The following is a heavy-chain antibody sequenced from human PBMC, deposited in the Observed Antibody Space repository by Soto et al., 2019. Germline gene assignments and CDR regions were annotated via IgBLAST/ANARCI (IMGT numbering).Heavy chain of an antibody. Sequence: QVSLQESGPGLVKPSQTLSLSCTVSGDSITDGDYYWSWLRQPPGKDLEWIAYIYYNGIIHYNPSLKSRVTISLDPSKNQFSLTMTSVTDADTAVYSCARGIQEGFDTWGQGTLVTVSS. CDR1: GDSITDGDYY. V-gene: IGHV4-30-4*01. CDR3: ARGIQEGFDT. CDR2: IYYNGII. J-gene: IGHJ5*02. D-gene: IGHD5-18*01.